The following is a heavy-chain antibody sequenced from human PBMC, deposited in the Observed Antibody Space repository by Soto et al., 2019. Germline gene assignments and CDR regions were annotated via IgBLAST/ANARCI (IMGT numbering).Heavy chain of an antibody. J-gene: IGHJ5*02. Sequence: QVQLVQSGAEVKEPGASVKVSCKASGYTFASYGINWVRQAPGQGLEWMGWISGYNGNTKYAQKFQGRVTVTTDTSPSTGYMELRSLRSDDTAVYYCARDGILGTTQGSWFDPWGQGPLVTVSS. CDR1: GYTFASYG. D-gene: IGHD1-26*01. CDR3: ARDGILGTTQGSWFDP. CDR2: ISGYNGNT. V-gene: IGHV1-18*01.